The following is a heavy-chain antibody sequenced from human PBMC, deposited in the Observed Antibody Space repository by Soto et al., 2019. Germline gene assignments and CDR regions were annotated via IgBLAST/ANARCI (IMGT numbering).Heavy chain of an antibody. CDR2: IWYDGSNK. J-gene: IGHJ5*02. V-gene: IGHV3-33*01. Sequence: QVQLVESGGGVVQPGRSLRLSCAASGFTFSSYGMHWVRQAPGKGLEWVAVIWYDGSNKYYADSVKGRFTISRDNSKNTLYLQMNSLRAEDTAVYYCARDMITFGGVIVMEGYNWFDPWGQGTLVTVSS. CDR1: GFTFSSYG. CDR3: ARDMITFGGVIVMEGYNWFDP. D-gene: IGHD3-16*02.